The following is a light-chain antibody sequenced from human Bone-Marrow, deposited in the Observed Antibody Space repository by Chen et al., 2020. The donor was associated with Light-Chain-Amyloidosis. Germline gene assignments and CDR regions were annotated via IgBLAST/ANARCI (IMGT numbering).Light chain of an antibody. J-gene: IGLJ2*01. CDR3: QSYDSSLSSSV. Sequence: QSVLTQPPSVSGAPGPRVTIASPGSTSNIGAGYGVHWYQQVPGTAPKLLIYGNTNRPSGVPDRFSASKSGTSASLAITGLQAEDEADYYCQSYDSSLSSSVFGGGTKLTVL. CDR2: GNT. CDR1: TSNIGAGYG. V-gene: IGLV1-40*01.